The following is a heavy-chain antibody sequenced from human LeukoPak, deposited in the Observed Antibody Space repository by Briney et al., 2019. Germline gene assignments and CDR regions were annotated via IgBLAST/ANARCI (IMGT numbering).Heavy chain of an antibody. J-gene: IGHJ3*02. V-gene: IGHV3-11*04. CDR2: ISSSGSTI. Sequence: GGSLRLSCAASGFTFSDYYMSWIRQAPGKGLEWVSYISSSGSTIYYADSVKGRFTISMDKGKNSLYLQMNSLRAEDTAVYYCARPEVSDAFDIWGQGTMVTVSS. CDR1: GFTFSDYY. D-gene: IGHD3-16*02. CDR3: ARPEVSDAFDI.